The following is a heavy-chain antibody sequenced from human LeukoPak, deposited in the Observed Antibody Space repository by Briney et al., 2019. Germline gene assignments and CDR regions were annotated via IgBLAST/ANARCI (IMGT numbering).Heavy chain of an antibody. J-gene: IGHJ4*02. CDR2: IYYSGST. V-gene: IGHV4-31*03. CDR3: VRGGSGYPFDY. Sequence: SETLSLTCTVSGGSISSGGYYWNWIRQHPGKGLEWIGYIYYSGSTYYNPSLKSRVTISVDTSKNQFSLKLSSVTAADTAVYYCVRGGSGYPFDYWGQGTLVTVSS. CDR1: GGSISSGGYY. D-gene: IGHD3-22*01.